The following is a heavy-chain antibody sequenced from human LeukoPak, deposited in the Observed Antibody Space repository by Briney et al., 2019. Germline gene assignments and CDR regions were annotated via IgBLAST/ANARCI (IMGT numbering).Heavy chain of an antibody. Sequence: PGGCLLHCLSASGYTLSSKCMNWGRQAPGKGLEWVSSISSSSNYIYYADSGKGRFTISRDNAKNSLDLQMNRLRAEDTAVYYCARDMHSGCPYEYWGQG. D-gene: IGHD1-1*01. CDR2: ISSSSNYI. V-gene: IGHV3-21*01. CDR3: ARDMHSGCPYEY. CDR1: GYTLSSKC. J-gene: IGHJ4*02.